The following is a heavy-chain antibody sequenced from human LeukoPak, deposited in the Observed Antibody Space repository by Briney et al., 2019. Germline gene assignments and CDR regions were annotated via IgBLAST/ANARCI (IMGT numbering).Heavy chain of an antibody. CDR2: IKQDVGEK. CDR3: ARESRGYDILTGKYHRGYYSYYMDV. Sequence: AGGSLRLSCAASGFTFSSYWMSWVRQAPGKGLEWVANIKQDVGEKYYVGSVKGRFTISRGNAKNSLYLQMNSLRVEDTAVYYCARESRGYDILTGKYHRGYYSYYMDVWGKGTTVVVSS. J-gene: IGHJ6*03. V-gene: IGHV3-7*01. D-gene: IGHD3-9*01. CDR1: GFTFSSYW.